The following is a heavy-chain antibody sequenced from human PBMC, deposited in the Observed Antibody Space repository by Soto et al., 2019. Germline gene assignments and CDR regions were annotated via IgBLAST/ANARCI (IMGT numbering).Heavy chain of an antibody. J-gene: IGHJ4*02. CDR3: AKEYSYGHGYFDY. CDR1: GFTFSSYA. V-gene: IGHV3-23*01. D-gene: IGHD5-18*01. CDR2: ISGSGGST. Sequence: EVQLLESGGGLVQPGGSLRLSCAASGFTFSSYAMSWVRQAPGKGLEWVSAISGSGGSTYYADSVKGRFTISRDNSKNTLYLQMNSLRADDTSVYYCAKEYSYGHGYFDYWGQGTLVNVYS.